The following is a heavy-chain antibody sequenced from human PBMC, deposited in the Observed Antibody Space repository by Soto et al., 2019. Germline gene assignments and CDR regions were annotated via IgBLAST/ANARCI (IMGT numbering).Heavy chain of an antibody. D-gene: IGHD6-19*01. V-gene: IGHV3-23*01. J-gene: IGHJ4*02. CDR2: ISGSGGST. CDR1: GFTFSSYA. CDR3: AKDPGGSGWYDYFDY. Sequence: EVQLLESGGGLVQHGGSLRLSCAASGFTFSSYAMSWVRQAPGKGLEWVSAISGSGGSTYYADSVKGRFTISRDNSKNTLYLQMNSLRAEDTAVYYCAKDPGGSGWYDYFDYWGQGTLVTVSS.